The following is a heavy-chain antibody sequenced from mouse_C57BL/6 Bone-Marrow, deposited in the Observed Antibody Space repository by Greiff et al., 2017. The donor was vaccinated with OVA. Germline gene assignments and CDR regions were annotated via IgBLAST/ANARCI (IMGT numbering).Heavy chain of an antibody. V-gene: IGHV1-81*01. D-gene: IGHD3-2*02. CDR3: ARKSSGAWFAY. J-gene: IGHJ3*01. CDR1: GYTFTSYG. Sequence: VQGVESGAELARPGASVKLSCKASGYTFTSYGISWVKQRTGQGLEWIGEIYPRSGNTYYNEKFKGKATLTADKSSSTAYMELRSLTSEDSAVYFCARKSSGAWFAYWGQGTLVTVSA. CDR2: IYPRSGNT.